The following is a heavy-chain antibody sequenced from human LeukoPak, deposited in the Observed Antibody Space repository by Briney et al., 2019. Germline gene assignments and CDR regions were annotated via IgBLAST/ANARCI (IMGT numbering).Heavy chain of an antibody. CDR2: MNPNSGNT. V-gene: IGHV1-8*01. CDR1: GYTFTSYD. Sequence: ASVKVSCKASGYTFTSYDINWVRQATGQGLEWMGWMNPNSGNTVYAQKFQGRVTITRDTSISTAYMELSSLRSEDTAMYYCARKNYCSGGSCYSRGWFDPWGQGTLVTVSS. CDR3: ARKNYCSGGSCYSRGWFDP. D-gene: IGHD2-15*01. J-gene: IGHJ5*02.